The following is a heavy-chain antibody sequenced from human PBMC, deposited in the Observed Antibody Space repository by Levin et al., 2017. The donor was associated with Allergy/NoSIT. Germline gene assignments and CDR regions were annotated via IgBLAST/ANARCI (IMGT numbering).Heavy chain of an antibody. Sequence: GGSLRLSCAASGFTFSSYAMHWVRQAPGKGLEWVAVISYDGSNKYYADSVKGRFTISRDNSKNTLYLQMNSLRAEDTAVYYCAREFVVVVAATRGSAFDIWGQGTMVTVSS. V-gene: IGHV3-30-3*01. CDR1: GFTFSSYA. J-gene: IGHJ3*02. CDR2: ISYDGSNK. D-gene: IGHD2-15*01. CDR3: AREFVVVVAATRGSAFDI.